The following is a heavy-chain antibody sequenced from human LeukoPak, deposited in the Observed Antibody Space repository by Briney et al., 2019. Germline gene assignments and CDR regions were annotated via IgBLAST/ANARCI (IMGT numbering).Heavy chain of an antibody. J-gene: IGHJ3*02. CDR3: ARLSMIVVGAFDI. D-gene: IGHD3-22*01. CDR2: INHSGST. V-gene: IGHV4-34*01. CDR1: GGSFSGYY. Sequence: PSETLSLTCAVYGGSFSGYYWNWIRRPPGKGLEWIGEINHSGSTNYNPSLKSRVAISVDTSKNQFSLKLSSVTAADTAVYYCARLSMIVVGAFDIWGQGTMVTVSS.